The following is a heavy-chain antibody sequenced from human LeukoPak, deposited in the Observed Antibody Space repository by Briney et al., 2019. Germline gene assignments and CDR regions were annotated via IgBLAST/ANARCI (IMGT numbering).Heavy chain of an antibody. CDR1: GGSISSYY. CDR3: AKVGVPAAMELGTRGVATTIALDY. J-gene: IGHJ4*02. Sequence: SETLSLTCTVSGGSISSYYWSWIRQPPGKGLEWIGYSYYSGGTNYNPSLMSRVTISVDTSKNQFSLKLSSVTAADTAIYYCAKVGVPAAMELGTRGVATTIALDYWGQGTLVTVSS. V-gene: IGHV4-59*01. D-gene: IGHD2-2*01. CDR2: SYYSGGT.